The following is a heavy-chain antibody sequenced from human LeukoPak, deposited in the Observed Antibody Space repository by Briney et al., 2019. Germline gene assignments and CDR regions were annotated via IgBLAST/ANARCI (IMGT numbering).Heavy chain of an antibody. V-gene: IGHV3-30*02. CDR1: GFTFDDYG. CDR2: IQYDGGNK. CDR3: ATDVYYRDSTGYFDN. D-gene: IGHD3-16*01. J-gene: IGHJ4*03. Sequence: GGSLRLSCAAAGFTFDDYGMSWVRQAPGKGLEWVTLIQYDGGNKNYADSVRGRFTISRDNSKNTLYLQMNSLRAEDTAVYYCATDVYYRDSTGYFDNWGQGTLVTVSS.